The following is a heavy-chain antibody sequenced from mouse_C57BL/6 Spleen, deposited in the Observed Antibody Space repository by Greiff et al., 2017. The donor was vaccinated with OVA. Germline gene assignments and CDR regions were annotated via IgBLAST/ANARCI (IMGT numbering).Heavy chain of an antibody. V-gene: IGHV5-16*01. Sequence: DVKLVESEGGLVQPGSSMKLSCTASGFTFSDYYMAWVRQVPEKGLEWVANINYDGSSTYYLDSLKSRFIISRDNAKNILYLQMSSLKSEDTATYYCARDRPLDYWGQGTTLTVSS. CDR3: ARDRPLDY. CDR2: INYDGSST. CDR1: GFTFSDYY. J-gene: IGHJ2*01.